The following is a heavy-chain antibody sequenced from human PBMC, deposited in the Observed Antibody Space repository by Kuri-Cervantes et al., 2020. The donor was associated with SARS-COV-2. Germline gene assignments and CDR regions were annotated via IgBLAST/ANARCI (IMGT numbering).Heavy chain of an antibody. Sequence: GGSLRLSCAASGFTFDDYGMSWVRQAPGKGLEWVSGINWNGGSTGYADSVKGRFTISRDNSKNTLYLQMNSLRAEDTAVYYCARDMTIFGVVTYYFDYWGQGTLVTVSS. CDR1: GFTFDDYG. D-gene: IGHD3-3*01. J-gene: IGHJ4*02. V-gene: IGHV3-20*04. CDR3: ARDMTIFGVVTYYFDY. CDR2: INWNGGST.